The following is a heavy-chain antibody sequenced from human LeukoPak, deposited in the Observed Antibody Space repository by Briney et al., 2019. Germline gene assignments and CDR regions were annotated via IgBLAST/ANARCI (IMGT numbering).Heavy chain of an antibody. CDR3: ARDGNWNYPLYYFDY. Sequence: GASVKVSCKASGYTFTGYYMHWARQAPGQGLEWMGWINPNSGGTNYAQKFQGRVTMTRDTSISTAYMELSRLRSDDTAVYYCARDGNWNYPLYYFDYWGQGTLVTVSS. D-gene: IGHD1-7*01. J-gene: IGHJ4*02. CDR2: INPNSGGT. CDR1: GYTFTGYY. V-gene: IGHV1-2*02.